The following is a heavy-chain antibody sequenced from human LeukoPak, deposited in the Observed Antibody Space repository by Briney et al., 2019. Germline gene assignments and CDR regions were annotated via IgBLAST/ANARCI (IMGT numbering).Heavy chain of an antibody. D-gene: IGHD1-26*01. J-gene: IGHJ4*02. CDR2: ISGSGSST. Sequence: GGSLRLSCAASGFTFSSYAMSCVRQAPGKGLEWVSAISGSGSSTYYADSVKGRFTISRDNSKNTLYLQMNSLRAEDTAVYYCAKPSLIVGATVGFDYWGQGTLVTVSS. V-gene: IGHV3-23*01. CDR1: GFTFSSYA. CDR3: AKPSLIVGATVGFDY.